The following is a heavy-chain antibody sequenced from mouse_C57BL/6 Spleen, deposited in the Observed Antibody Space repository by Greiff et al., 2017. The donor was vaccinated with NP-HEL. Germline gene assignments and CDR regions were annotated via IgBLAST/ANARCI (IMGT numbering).Heavy chain of an antibody. D-gene: IGHD1-1*01. CDR1: GYTFTDYN. Sequence: VQLQQSGPELVKPGASVKIPCKASGYTFTDYNMDWVKQSHGKSLEWIGDINPNNGGTIYNQKFKGKATLTVDKSSSTAYMELRSLTSEDTAVYYCARSIRYYGSSSYYFDYWGQGTTLTVSS. J-gene: IGHJ2*01. V-gene: IGHV1-18*01. CDR2: INPNNGGT. CDR3: ARSIRYYGSSSYYFDY.